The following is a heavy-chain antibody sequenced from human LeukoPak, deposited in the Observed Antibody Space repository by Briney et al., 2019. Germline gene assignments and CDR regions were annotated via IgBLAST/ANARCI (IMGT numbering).Heavy chain of an antibody. Sequence: PGGSLRLSCAASGFTFSSYAMSWVRQPPGKGLEWIGSIYYSGDTYYNPSLKSRVTISVDTSKNQFSLKLTSVTAADTALYYCARENGYRYDYWGQGTLVTVSS. J-gene: IGHJ4*02. D-gene: IGHD5-18*01. CDR2: IYYSGDT. V-gene: IGHV4-39*07. CDR1: GFTFSSYA. CDR3: ARENGYRYDY.